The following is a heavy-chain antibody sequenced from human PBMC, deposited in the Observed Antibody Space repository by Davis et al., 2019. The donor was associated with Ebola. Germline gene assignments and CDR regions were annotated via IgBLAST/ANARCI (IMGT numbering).Heavy chain of an antibody. Sequence: GGSLRLSCAAPGFTFSNYWMSWVRQVPGRGLKWVANIQQDGGDKHYLESVKGRFTISRDNTKDLVFLELNSLRVEDTGVYYCAIDLGLDFAVVTYFDYWGHGAPVTVSS. CDR3: AIDLGLDFAVVTYFDY. CDR2: IQQDGGDK. D-gene: IGHD3-3*01. J-gene: IGHJ4*01. CDR1: GFTFSNYW. V-gene: IGHV3-7*01.